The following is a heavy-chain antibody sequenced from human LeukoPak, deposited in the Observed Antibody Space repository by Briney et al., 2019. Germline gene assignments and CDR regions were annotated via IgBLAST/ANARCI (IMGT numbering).Heavy chain of an antibody. Sequence: GGSLRLSCTAFGFTFSGYSMNWIRQAPGKGLEWVSSFGTRSTSIYHAGSVKGRFAISRDNAKNSLYLQMNSLRAEDTALYYCAREVSEGFDFWGQGTLVTVSS. CDR3: AREVSEGFDF. V-gene: IGHV3-21*01. CDR2: FGTRSTSI. CDR1: GFTFSGYS. J-gene: IGHJ4*02. D-gene: IGHD3-22*01.